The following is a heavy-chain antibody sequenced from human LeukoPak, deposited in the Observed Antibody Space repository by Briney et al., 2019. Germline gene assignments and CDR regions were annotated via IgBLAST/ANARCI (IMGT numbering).Heavy chain of an antibody. J-gene: IGHJ6*02. CDR2: INHSGST. Sequence: KPSETLSLTCAVYGGSFSGYYWNWIRQPPGKGLEWIGEINHSGSTNYNPSLKSRVTISVDTSKNQFSLKLSSVTAADTAVYYCAGGLYGDYYYYGMDVWGQGTTVTVSS. D-gene: IGHD4-17*01. V-gene: IGHV4-34*01. CDR3: AGGLYGDYYYYGMDV. CDR1: GGSFSGYY.